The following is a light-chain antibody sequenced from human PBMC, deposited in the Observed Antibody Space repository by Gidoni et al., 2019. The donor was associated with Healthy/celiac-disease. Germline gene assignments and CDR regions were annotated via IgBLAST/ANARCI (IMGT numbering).Light chain of an antibody. CDR3: QQSYRTLCS. CDR2: AAS. J-gene: IGKJ2*04. Sequence: DIQMTQSPSSLSASVGDRVTITCRASQSISSYLNWYQQKPGKAPKLLIYAASSLQSGVPSRFSGSGSGTDFTLTISSLQPEDFATYYCQQSYRTLCSFGQGTKLEIK. CDR1: QSISSY. V-gene: IGKV1-39*01.